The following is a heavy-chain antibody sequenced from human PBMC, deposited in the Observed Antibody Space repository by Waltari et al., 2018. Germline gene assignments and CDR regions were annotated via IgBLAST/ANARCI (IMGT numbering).Heavy chain of an antibody. CDR3: ASRKENGMDV. J-gene: IGHJ6*02. CDR2: ISSSGGTI. Sequence: EVQLVESGGGLVQPGGSLRLSCVASGFTFSTHEMNWVRQAPGKGLEWLSFISSSGGTIYYADPVKGRFTISRDNAKSSVYLQMNRLTAEDTAVYYCASRKENGMDVWGQGTTVTVSS. V-gene: IGHV3-48*03. CDR1: GFTFSTHE.